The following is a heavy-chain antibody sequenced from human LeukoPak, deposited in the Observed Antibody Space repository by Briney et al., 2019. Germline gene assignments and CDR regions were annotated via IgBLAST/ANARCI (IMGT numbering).Heavy chain of an antibody. V-gene: IGHV4-34*01. D-gene: IGHD4-17*01. CDR3: ARGEDDYGDYEGAFDI. J-gene: IGHJ3*02. CDR2: INHSGCT. Sequence: SETLSLTCAVYGGSFSGYYWSWIRQPPGKGLEWIGEINHSGCTNYNPSLKSRVTISVDTSKNQFSLKLSSVTAADTAVYYCARGEDDYGDYEGAFDIWGQGTMVTVSS. CDR1: GGSFSGYY.